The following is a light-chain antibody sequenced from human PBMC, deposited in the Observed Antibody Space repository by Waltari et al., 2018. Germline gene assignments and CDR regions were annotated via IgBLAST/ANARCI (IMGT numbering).Light chain of an antibody. Sequence: QSALTQPPSSSGSPGQSVIISCTGRNSDVGAYNSVSWYQQHPGKAPKLIIYEVIKRPSGIPDRFSVSRSGNTASLTVSGLQADDDADSYCSSYAGSNNIAFGGGTKLTVL. V-gene: IGLV2-8*01. CDR3: SSYAGSNNIA. CDR2: EVI. CDR1: NSDVGAYNS. J-gene: IGLJ3*02.